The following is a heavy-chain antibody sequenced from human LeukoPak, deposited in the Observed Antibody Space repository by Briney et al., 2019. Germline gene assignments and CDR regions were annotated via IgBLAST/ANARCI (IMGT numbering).Heavy chain of an antibody. CDR3: AELGITMIGGV. J-gene: IGHJ6*04. CDR1: GFTSSSYE. Sequence: GGSLRLSCAASGFTSSSYEMNWVRQAPGKGLEWVSYISSSGSTIYYADSVKGRFTISRVNAKNLLYLQMNSLRAEDTAVYYCAELGITMIGGVWGKGTTVTISS. D-gene: IGHD3-10*02. CDR2: ISSSGSTI. V-gene: IGHV3-48*03.